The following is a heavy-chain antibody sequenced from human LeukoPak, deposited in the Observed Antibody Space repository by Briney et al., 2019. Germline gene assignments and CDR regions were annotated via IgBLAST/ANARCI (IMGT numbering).Heavy chain of an antibody. CDR3: ASRGIVDSSGWYYFDY. V-gene: IGHV4-34*01. CDR1: GGSFSGYY. CDR2: ISHSGST. Sequence: PSETLSLTCAVYGGSFSGYYWSWIRQPPGKGLEWIGEISHSGSTNYNPSLKSRVTISVDTSKNQFSLKLSSVTAADTAVYYCASRGIVDSSGWYYFDYWGQGTLVTVSS. J-gene: IGHJ4*02. D-gene: IGHD6-19*01.